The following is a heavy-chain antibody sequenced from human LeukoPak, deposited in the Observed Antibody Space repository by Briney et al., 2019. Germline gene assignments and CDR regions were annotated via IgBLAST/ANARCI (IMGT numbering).Heavy chain of an antibody. CDR2: IYPGDSDA. Sequence: GESLKISCKASGYIFANYWIGWVRQMSGIGLGWMGFIYPGDSDARYSPSFQGQVTISADKSISTAYLQWSSLKASDSAMYYCTRRGGRKNFDYWGQGTLVTVSS. D-gene: IGHD3-10*01. V-gene: IGHV5-51*01. CDR3: TRRGGRKNFDY. J-gene: IGHJ4*02. CDR1: GYIFANYW.